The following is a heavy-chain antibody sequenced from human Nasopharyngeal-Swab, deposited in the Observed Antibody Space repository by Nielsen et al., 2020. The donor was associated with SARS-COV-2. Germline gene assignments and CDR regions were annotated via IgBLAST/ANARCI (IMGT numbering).Heavy chain of an antibody. CDR3: ARDSSSSWYEGYDAFDI. CDR2: IYSGGST. Sequence: LSLTCAASGFTVSSNYMSWVRQAPGKGLEWVSVIYSGGSTYYADSVKGRFTISRDNSKNTLYLLMNSLRAEDTAVYYCARDSSSSWYEGYDAFDIWGQGTMVTVSS. J-gene: IGHJ3*02. V-gene: IGHV3-53*01. D-gene: IGHD6-13*01. CDR1: GFTVSSNY.